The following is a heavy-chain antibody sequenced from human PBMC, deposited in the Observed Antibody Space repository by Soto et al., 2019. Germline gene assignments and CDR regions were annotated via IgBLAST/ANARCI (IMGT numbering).Heavy chain of an antibody. J-gene: IGHJ4*02. CDR2: INHSGST. D-gene: IGHD4-4*01. Sequence: SETLSSTYAVYGGSFSSYYWSWIRQPPGKGLEWIGEINHSGSTNYNPSLKSRVTISVDTSKNQFSLKLSSVTAADTAVYYCARDTYSSYVFDYWGQGTLVTVSS. CDR1: GGSFSSYY. V-gene: IGHV4-34*01. CDR3: ARDTYSSYVFDY.